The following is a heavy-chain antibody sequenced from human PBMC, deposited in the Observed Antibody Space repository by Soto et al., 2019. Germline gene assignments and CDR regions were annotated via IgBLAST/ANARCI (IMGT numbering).Heavy chain of an antibody. D-gene: IGHD3-10*01. CDR1: GGTFSSYA. CDR3: ARAPSQLLWFGELFWFDP. J-gene: IGHJ5*02. Sequence: QVQLVQSGAEVKKPGSSVKVSCKASGGTFSSYAISWVRQAPGQGLAWVGGISPIFGTANYAQKFQGRVTITADESTSTAYMELSSLRSEDTAVYYCARAPSQLLWFGELFWFDPWGQGTLVTVSS. CDR2: ISPIFGTA. V-gene: IGHV1-69*01.